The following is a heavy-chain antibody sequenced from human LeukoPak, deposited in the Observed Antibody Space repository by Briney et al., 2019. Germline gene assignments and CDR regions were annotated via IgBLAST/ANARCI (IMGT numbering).Heavy chain of an antibody. Sequence: GGSLRLSCAASGFTFSSYWMNWVRQAPGKGLVWVSRIASDGSSTTYADSVRGRFSISRDNARNTLYLQMNSLRVEDTAVYYCARGRPHGNDYWGQGTLVTVSS. CDR3: ARGRPHGNDY. V-gene: IGHV3-74*01. D-gene: IGHD4-23*01. CDR1: GFTFSSYW. CDR2: IASDGSST. J-gene: IGHJ4*02.